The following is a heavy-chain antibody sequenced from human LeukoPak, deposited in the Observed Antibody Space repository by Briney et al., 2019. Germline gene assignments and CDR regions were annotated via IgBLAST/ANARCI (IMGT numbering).Heavy chain of an antibody. J-gene: IGHJ4*02. CDR2: ISGSGNT. Sequence: GGSLRLSCAASGFTFSSYAMSWVRQAPGEGLEWVSGISGSGNTYYADSVKGRFTISRDNSKNTLYLQMNSLRAEDTAVYYCARGFYDSAGYSTPFDSWGQGIPVAVSS. CDR1: GFTFSSYA. CDR3: ARGFYDSAGYSTPFDS. D-gene: IGHD3-22*01. V-gene: IGHV3-23*01.